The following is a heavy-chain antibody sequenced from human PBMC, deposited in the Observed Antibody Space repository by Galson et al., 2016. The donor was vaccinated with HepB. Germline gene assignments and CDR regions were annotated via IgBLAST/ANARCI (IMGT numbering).Heavy chain of an antibody. CDR1: GFAFDIYA. CDR3: AKGSPGIAVPKPLTD. V-gene: IGHV3-9*01. J-gene: IGHJ4*02. CDR2: ISWNSAYV. D-gene: IGHD6-19*01. Sequence: SLRLSCAASGFAFDIYAMHWARQVPGKGLEWVSGISWNSAYVGYADSVKGRFTISRDNAKNSLYLQMNSLRPEDTALYYCAKGSPGIAVPKPLTDWGQGTLVTVSS.